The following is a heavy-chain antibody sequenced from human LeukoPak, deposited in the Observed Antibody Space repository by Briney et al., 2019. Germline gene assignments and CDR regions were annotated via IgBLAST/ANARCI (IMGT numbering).Heavy chain of an antibody. CDR3: ARGGITMVRGVHRFPIYMDV. V-gene: IGHV3-30*14. J-gene: IGHJ6*03. CDR1: GFTFSSYV. CDR2: ISYDGSNE. D-gene: IGHD3-10*01. Sequence: PRGSLRLSCAASGFTFSSYVMHWVRQAPGKGLEWVAIISYDGSNEYYADSVKGRFTISRDNSKNTLYLQMNSLRAEDTAVYYCARGGITMVRGVHRFPIYMDVWGKGTTVTISS.